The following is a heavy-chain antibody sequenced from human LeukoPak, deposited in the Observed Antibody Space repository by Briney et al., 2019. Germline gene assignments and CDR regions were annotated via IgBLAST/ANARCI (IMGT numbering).Heavy chain of an antibody. CDR3: AKDGRGSGYFPDY. Sequence: GSLRLSCAVSGFTFSSYSMNWVRQAPGKGLEWVSFISTSSSYIYHADSVKGRFTISRDNSKNTLYLQMNSLRAEDSAVYYCAKDGRGSGYFPDYWGQGTLVTVSS. D-gene: IGHD3-22*01. J-gene: IGHJ4*02. CDR2: ISTSSSYI. V-gene: IGHV3-21*01. CDR1: GFTFSSYS.